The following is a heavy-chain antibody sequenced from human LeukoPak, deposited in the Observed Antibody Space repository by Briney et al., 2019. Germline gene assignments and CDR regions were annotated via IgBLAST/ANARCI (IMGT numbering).Heavy chain of an antibody. CDR3: ARAPWGVYDSSGYYYY. CDR2: INPSGGST. V-gene: IGHV1-46*01. J-gene: IGHJ4*02. D-gene: IGHD3-22*01. Sequence: ASVKVSCKASGYTFTSYYMHWVRQAPGQGLEWMGIINPSGGSTSYAQKFQGRVTMTRDTSTSTVYMELSSLRSEGTAVYYCARAPWGVYDSSGYYYYWGQGTLVTVSS. CDR1: GYTFTSYY.